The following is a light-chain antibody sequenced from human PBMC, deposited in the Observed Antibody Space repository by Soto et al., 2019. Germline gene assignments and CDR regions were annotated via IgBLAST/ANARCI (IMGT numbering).Light chain of an antibody. CDR2: CAS. CDR1: QSVSSN. Sequence: EIVMTQSPATLSVSPGERATLSCRASQSVSSNLAWYQQKPGQAPRLIIYCASTRAHGIPARFSGSGSGTEFTLSISRLQSEDFAVYYCQQYNIWPPTYTFGHGTKLEIK. CDR3: QQYNIWPPTYT. J-gene: IGKJ2*01. V-gene: IGKV3-15*01.